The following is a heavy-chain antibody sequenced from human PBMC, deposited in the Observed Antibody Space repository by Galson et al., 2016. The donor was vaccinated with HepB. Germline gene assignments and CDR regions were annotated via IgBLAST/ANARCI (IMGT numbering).Heavy chain of an antibody. CDR1: GGSMRNYH. CDR3: ARDRGIAAVGDDPFEI. V-gene: IGHV4-59*01. Sequence: SETLSLTCTVSGGSMRNYHWSWIRQPPGKGPECIGYMYYSGSPKYNPSLKSRVTMLVDTSKNQSYLKLTSVTAADTAVYYCARDRGIAAVGDDPFEIWGQGTMVTISS. J-gene: IGHJ3*02. CDR2: MYYSGSP. D-gene: IGHD6-13*01.